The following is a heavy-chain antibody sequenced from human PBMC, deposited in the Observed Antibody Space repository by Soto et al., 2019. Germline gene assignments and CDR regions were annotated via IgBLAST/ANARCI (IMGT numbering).Heavy chain of an antibody. Sequence: QMQLQESGPGLVKPSETLSLTCAVSSASIISEQRWSWVRQPPGKGLEWIGEIHHSGSTNNNPSLRSRVTMSVDKYKNQFSLNLHSVTAADTGVHYYARRFGWYGIDQWGQGTLVIVSS. CDR3: ARRFGWYGIDQ. J-gene: IGHJ4*02. CDR2: IHHSGST. V-gene: IGHV4-4*02. CDR1: SASIISEQR. D-gene: IGHD6-19*01.